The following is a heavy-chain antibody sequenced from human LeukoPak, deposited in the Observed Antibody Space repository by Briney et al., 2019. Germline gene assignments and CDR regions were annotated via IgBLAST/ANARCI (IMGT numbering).Heavy chain of an antibody. D-gene: IGHD3-10*01. CDR2: ISGSGGST. Sequence: GGPLSLSCPAPGLPFSSYAISWVRQAPGRGLGWVSAISGSGGSTYYADSVKGRFTISRDNSKNTLYLQMNSLRAEDTAVYYCAKDSGVLPNWFDPWGQGTLVTVSS. J-gene: IGHJ5*02. CDR3: AKDSGVLPNWFDP. V-gene: IGHV3-23*01. CDR1: GLPFSSYA.